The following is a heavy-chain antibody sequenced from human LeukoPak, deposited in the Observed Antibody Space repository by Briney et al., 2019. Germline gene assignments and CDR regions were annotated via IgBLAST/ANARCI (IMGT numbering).Heavy chain of an antibody. CDR2: IRSKTHGEAI. CDR1: GFTFSNVW. J-gene: IGHJ4*02. D-gene: IGHD3-10*01. Sequence: KSGGSLRLSCAASGFTFSNVWMNWVRQAPGKGLEWVGRIRSKTHGEAIDYAAPVRGRFTISRDDSKNTLYLQLNSLKTEDTAVYYCVTGVIIAVTGNDYWGQGSLVTVSS. CDR3: VTGVIIAVTGNDY. V-gene: IGHV3-15*07.